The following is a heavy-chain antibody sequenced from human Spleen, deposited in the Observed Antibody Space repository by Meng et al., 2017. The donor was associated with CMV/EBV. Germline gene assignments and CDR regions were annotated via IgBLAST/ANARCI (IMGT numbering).Heavy chain of an antibody. Sequence: LSLTCAASGFTFSSYGMHWVRQAPGKGLEWVSSISSSSSYIYYADSVKGRFTISRDNAKNSLYLQMNSLRAEDTAVYYCARAGYYYDSSGSFDYWGQGTLVTVSS. CDR1: GFTFSSYG. J-gene: IGHJ4*02. D-gene: IGHD3-22*01. CDR3: ARAGYYYDSSGSFDY. CDR2: ISSSSSYI. V-gene: IGHV3-21*01.